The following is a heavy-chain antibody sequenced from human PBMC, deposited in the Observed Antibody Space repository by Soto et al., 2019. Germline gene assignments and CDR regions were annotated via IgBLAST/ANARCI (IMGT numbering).Heavy chain of an antibody. CDR1: GFTFSSYA. CDR3: AKGIITIFGVVNRDYFDY. CDR2: ISGSGGST. J-gene: IGHJ4*02. V-gene: IGHV3-23*01. D-gene: IGHD3-3*01. Sequence: EVQLLESGGGLVQPGGSLRLSCAASGFTFSSYAMSWVRQAPGKGLEWVSAISGSGGSTYYADSVKGRFTISRDNSKNTLYLQMNSLRAEDTAVYYCAKGIITIFGVVNRDYFDYWGQGTLVTVSS.